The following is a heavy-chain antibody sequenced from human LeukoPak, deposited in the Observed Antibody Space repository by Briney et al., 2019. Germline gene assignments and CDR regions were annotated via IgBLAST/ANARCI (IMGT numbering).Heavy chain of an antibody. V-gene: IGHV4-4*07. D-gene: IGHD3-10*01. CDR3: ASQSNYGSGRSYYYYYMDV. CDR2: IYTSGST. Sequence: PETLSLTCTVSGGSISSYYWSWIRQPAGKGLEWIGRIYTSGSTNYNPSLKSRVTMSVDTSKNQFSLKLSSVTAADTAVYYCASQSNYGSGRSYYYYYMDVWGKGTTVTVSS. CDR1: GGSISSYY. J-gene: IGHJ6*03.